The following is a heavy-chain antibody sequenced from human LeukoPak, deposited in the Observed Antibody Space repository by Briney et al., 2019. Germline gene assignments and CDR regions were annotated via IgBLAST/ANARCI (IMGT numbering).Heavy chain of an antibody. CDR2: ISGQHGKT. J-gene: IGHJ4*02. CDR3: ARGGAGWFGALEFDY. V-gene: IGHV1-18*01. CDR1: GYTFNTYG. D-gene: IGHD3-10*01. Sequence: ASVKVSCKASGYTFNTYGVIWVRQATGKGFEWLGWISGQHGKTTYAQKFQDRVIMTTDTSTSTAYMELRSLTSDDTGVYFCARGGAGWFGALEFDYWGQGTLVTVPS.